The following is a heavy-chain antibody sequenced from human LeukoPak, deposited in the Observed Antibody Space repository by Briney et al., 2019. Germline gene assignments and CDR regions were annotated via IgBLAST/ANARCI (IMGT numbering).Heavy chain of an antibody. Sequence: GGSLRLSCAASGFTFSSYAMSWVRQAPGKGLEWVSAISGSGGSTYYADSVKGRFTISRDNSKNTLYLQMNSLRAEDTAVYYCAKAPTNYYDSSGTTFYYFDYWGQGTLVTVSS. D-gene: IGHD3-22*01. J-gene: IGHJ4*02. CDR1: GFTFSSYA. CDR3: AKAPTNYYDSSGTTFYYFDY. CDR2: ISGSGGST. V-gene: IGHV3-23*01.